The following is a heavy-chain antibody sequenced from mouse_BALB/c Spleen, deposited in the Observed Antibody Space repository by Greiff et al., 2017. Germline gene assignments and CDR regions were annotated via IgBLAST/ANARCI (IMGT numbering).Heavy chain of an antibody. CDR3: ARKKITTDIFDY. Sequence: EVKLVESGGGLVKPGGSLKLSCAASGFTFSSYAMSWVRQTPEKRLEWVASISSGGSTYYPDSVKGRFTISRDNARNILYLQMSSLRSEDTAMYYCARKKITTDIFDYWGQGTTLTVSS. D-gene: IGHD1-1*01. CDR1: GFTFSSYA. V-gene: IGHV5-6-5*01. J-gene: IGHJ2*01. CDR2: ISSGGST.